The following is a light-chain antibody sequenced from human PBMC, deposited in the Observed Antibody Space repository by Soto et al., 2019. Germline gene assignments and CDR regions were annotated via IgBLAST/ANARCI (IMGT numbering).Light chain of an antibody. Sequence: EILLTQSPGTLSLSPGERATLSCRASQTISSDYLAWYQQKPGQAPRLLIFGAATRAADIPDRFSGSGSGTDFTLTISRLEPEDFAVYYCQQYAKAPLTFGQGTKVDIK. CDR1: QTISSDY. V-gene: IGKV3-20*01. J-gene: IGKJ1*01. CDR2: GAA. CDR3: QQYAKAPLT.